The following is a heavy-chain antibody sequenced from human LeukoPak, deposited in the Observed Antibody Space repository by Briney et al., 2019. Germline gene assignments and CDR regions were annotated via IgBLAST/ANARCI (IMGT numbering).Heavy chain of an antibody. D-gene: IGHD3-10*01. CDR3: AKGELTRGLYFDY. Sequence: PGGSLRLSCAASGFTFSSYGMHRVRQAPGKGLEWVAFIRYDGSNKYYADSVKGRFTISRDNSKNTLYLQMNSLRAEDTAVYYCAKGELTRGLYFDYWGQGTLVTVSS. V-gene: IGHV3-30*02. CDR2: IRYDGSNK. J-gene: IGHJ4*02. CDR1: GFTFSSYG.